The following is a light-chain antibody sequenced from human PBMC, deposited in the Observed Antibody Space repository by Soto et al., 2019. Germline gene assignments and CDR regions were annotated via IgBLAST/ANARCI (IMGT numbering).Light chain of an antibody. V-gene: IGKV1-5*03. Sequence: DIQMTQSPSTLSGSVGDRVTITCRASQTISSWLAWYQQKPGKAPKLLIYKASTLKSGVPSRFSGSGSGPEFTLTISSLQPDDFATYYCQHYNSYSEAFGQGNKVELK. CDR2: KAS. J-gene: IGKJ1*01. CDR1: QTISSW. CDR3: QHYNSYSEA.